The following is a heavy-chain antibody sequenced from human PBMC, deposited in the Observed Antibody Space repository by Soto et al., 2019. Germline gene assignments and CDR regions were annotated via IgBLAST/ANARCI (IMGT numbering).Heavy chain of an antibody. V-gene: IGHV4-59*08. CDR2: IYYSGST. Sequence: SETLSLTCTVSGGSISSYYWSWIRQPPGKGLEWIGYIYYSGSTNYNPSLKSRVTISVDTSKNQFSLKLSSVTAADTAVYYCARQRNTGPLEYWGQGTLVTVSS. J-gene: IGHJ4*02. CDR3: ARQRNTGPLEY. D-gene: IGHD2-8*02. CDR1: GGSISSYY.